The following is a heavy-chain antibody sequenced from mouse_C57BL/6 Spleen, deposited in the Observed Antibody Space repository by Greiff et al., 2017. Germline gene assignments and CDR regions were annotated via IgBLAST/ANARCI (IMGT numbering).Heavy chain of an antibody. CDR1: GYTFTSYW. V-gene: IGHV1-52*01. J-gene: IGHJ3*01. CDR3: ARAGGVSWFAY. CDR2: IDPSDSET. Sequence: QVQLQQPGAELVRPGSSVKLSCKASGYTFTSYWMHWVKQRPIQGLDWIGNIDPSDSETHYNQKFKDKATLTVDKSSSTAYMQLSSRTSEDSAVYYCARAGGVSWFAYWGQGTLVTVSA.